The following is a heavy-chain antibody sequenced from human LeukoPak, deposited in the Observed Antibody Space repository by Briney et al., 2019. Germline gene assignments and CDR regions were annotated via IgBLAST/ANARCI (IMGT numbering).Heavy chain of an antibody. J-gene: IGHJ4*02. CDR2: ISSSGGST. Sequence: GASLRLSCAASGFTFSSYAMSWVRQAPGKGLEWVSGISSSGGSTYYADSVKGRFTISRDNSKNTLYLQMNSLRAEDTAVYYCAKDGGEFPAAIPYYFDYWGQGNLVTVSS. V-gene: IGHV3-23*01. CDR3: AKDGGEFPAAIPYYFDY. D-gene: IGHD2-2*01. CDR1: GFTFSSYA.